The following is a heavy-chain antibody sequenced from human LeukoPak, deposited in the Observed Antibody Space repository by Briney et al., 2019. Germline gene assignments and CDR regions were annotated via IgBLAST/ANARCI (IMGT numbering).Heavy chain of an antibody. CDR2: IYTSGST. V-gene: IGHV4-4*07. D-gene: IGHD3-10*01. CDR3: AGTRVRGFSAFDI. CDR1: GGSISSYY. J-gene: IGHJ3*02. Sequence: SETLSLTCTESGGSISSYYWSWIRQPAGEGLEWSGRIYTSGSTNYNPSLKSRVTMSVDTSKNQFSLKLSSVTAAHTAVSYCAGTRVRGFSAFDIWGQGTMVTVSS.